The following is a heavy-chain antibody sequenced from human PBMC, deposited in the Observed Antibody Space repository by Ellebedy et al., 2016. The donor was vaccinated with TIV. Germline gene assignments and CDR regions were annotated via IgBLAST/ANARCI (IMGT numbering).Heavy chain of an antibody. V-gene: IGHV3-30*04. Sequence: GGSLRLXCAASGFSFSTYAMHWVRQAPGKGLEWVAVISYDGSNKYYADSVKGRFTISRDNSKNTLYLQMNSLRAEDTAVYYCARDYLGGIDWGDNVVVPADHDAFDIWGQGTMVTVSS. CDR1: GFSFSTYA. J-gene: IGHJ3*02. D-gene: IGHD2-2*01. CDR3: ARDYLGGIDWGDNVVVPADHDAFDI. CDR2: ISYDGSNK.